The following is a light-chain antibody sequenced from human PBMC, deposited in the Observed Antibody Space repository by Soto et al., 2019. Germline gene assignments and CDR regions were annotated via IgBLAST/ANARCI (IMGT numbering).Light chain of an antibody. CDR3: QQLNSYPQA. J-gene: IGKJ1*01. V-gene: IGKV1-9*01. Sequence: DIQLTQSPSFLSASVGDRVTITCRASQGISSYLAWYQQKPGKAPKLLIYAASTLQSGVPSRFSGSASGTEFTITISSLQPEDFATYYCQQLNSYPQAFGQGTKVEIK. CDR2: AAS. CDR1: QGISSY.